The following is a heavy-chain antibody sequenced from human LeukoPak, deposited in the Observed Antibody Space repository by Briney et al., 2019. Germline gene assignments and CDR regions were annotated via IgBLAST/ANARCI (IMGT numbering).Heavy chain of an antibody. D-gene: IGHD2-21*02. Sequence: SETLSLTCTVSGGSISSSSYYWGWIRQPPGKGLEWIGSIYHSGSTYYNPSLKSRVTISVDTSKNQFSLKLSSVTAADTAVYYCARVFQAYCGGDCYSPDAFDIWGQGTMVTVSS. CDR2: IYHSGST. V-gene: IGHV4-39*07. CDR3: ARVFQAYCGGDCYSPDAFDI. CDR1: GGSISSSSYY. J-gene: IGHJ3*02.